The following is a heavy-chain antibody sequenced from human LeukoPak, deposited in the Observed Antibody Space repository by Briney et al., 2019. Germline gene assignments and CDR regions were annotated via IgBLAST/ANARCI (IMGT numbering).Heavy chain of an antibody. CDR3: AKDHSSSWSEYFQH. CDR2: ISWDGGST. D-gene: IGHD6-13*01. V-gene: IGHV3-43D*03. CDR1: GFTFDDYA. Sequence: GGSPRLSCAASGFTFDDYAMHWVRQAPGKGLEWVSLISWDGGSTYYADSVKGRFTISRDNSKNSLYLQMNSLRAEDTALYYCAKDHSSSWSEYFQHWGQGTLVTVSS. J-gene: IGHJ1*01.